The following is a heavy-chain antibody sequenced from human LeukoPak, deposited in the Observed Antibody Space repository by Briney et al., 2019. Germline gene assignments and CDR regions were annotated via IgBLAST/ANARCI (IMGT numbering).Heavy chain of an antibody. CDR2: ITRTSGYT. CDR3: TRDEDGCSGGRCTFDY. D-gene: IGHD2-15*01. J-gene: IGHJ4*02. V-gene: IGHV3-11*05. CDR1: GFTFSEYY. Sequence: GRSLRLSCAASGFTFSEYYMNWIRQAPGKGLEWVSYITRTSGYTNYADSVKGRFTISRDNAKKSLYLQMNSLRADDTAVYYCTRDEDGCSGGRCTFDYWGQGALVTVSS.